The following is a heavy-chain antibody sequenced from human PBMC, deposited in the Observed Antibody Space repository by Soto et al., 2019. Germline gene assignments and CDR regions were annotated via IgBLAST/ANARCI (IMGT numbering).Heavy chain of an antibody. J-gene: IGHJ4*02. V-gene: IGHV4-59*01. CDR3: ARVGWTTVGYYFDY. D-gene: IGHD4-17*01. CDR1: VVSISSYY. Sequence: LSLTCTVSVVSISSYYWSWIRQPPGKGLEWIGYIHYSGSTKYNPSLKSRVPISVDTSKSQFSLKLSSVTAADTAVYYCARVGWTTVGYYFDYWGQGALVTVSS. CDR2: IHYSGST.